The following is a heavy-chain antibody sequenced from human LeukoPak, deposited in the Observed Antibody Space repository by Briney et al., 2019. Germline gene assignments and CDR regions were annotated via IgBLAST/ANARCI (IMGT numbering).Heavy chain of an antibody. D-gene: IGHD2-2*01. V-gene: IGHV3-23*01. CDR3: AKNIVVVPAAIPITYYYYYMDV. Sequence: PGGSLRLSCAASGFTFSSYAMSWVRQAPGKGLEWVSAISGSGGSTYYADSVKGRFTISRDNSKNTLYLQMNSLRAEDTAVYYCAKNIVVVPAAIPITYYYYYMDVWGKGTTVTVSS. CDR1: GFTFSSYA. CDR2: ISGSGGST. J-gene: IGHJ6*03.